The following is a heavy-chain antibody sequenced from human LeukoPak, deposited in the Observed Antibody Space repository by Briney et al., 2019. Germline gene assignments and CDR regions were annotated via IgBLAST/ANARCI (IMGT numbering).Heavy chain of an antibody. CDR1: GFTFSSYD. V-gene: IGHV3-13*01. CDR2: IGTAGDT. J-gene: IGHJ4*02. Sequence: GGSLRLSCAASGFTFSSYDMHWVRQPTGKGLEWVSAIGTAGDTYHPDSVKGRFTISRENAKNSLYLQMNSLRAGDTAVYYCARSRGTYYFDYWGQGTLVTVSS. D-gene: IGHD1-1*01. CDR3: ARSRGTYYFDY.